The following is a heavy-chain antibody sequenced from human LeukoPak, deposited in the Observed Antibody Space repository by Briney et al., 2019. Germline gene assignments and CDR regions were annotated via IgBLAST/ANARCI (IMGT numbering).Heavy chain of an antibody. Sequence: PSETLSPTCTVSGGSISSYYWSWIRQPPGKGLEWIGSIYYSGNTYYNPSLRSRVTISVDTSKNQFSLKLSSVTAADTALYYCTRLLRSIDAFDIWGQGTMVTVSS. CDR3: TRLLRSIDAFDI. D-gene: IGHD2-15*01. CDR2: IYYSGNT. J-gene: IGHJ3*02. V-gene: IGHV4-59*05. CDR1: GGSISSYY.